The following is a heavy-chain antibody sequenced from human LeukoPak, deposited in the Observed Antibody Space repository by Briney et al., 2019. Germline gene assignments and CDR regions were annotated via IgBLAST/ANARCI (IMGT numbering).Heavy chain of an antibody. CDR1: GDSITYFY. J-gene: IGHJ4*02. Sequence: SETLSLTCSVSGDSITYFYWSWIRQAAGKGLEWIGRISSSGSTDYNPSLKSRVTISVDTSKKQFYLRLSSVTAADTAVYYCARGFRAGPIDYWGQGTLVTVSS. V-gene: IGHV4-4*07. CDR2: ISSSGST. D-gene: IGHD3-10*01. CDR3: ARGFRAGPIDY.